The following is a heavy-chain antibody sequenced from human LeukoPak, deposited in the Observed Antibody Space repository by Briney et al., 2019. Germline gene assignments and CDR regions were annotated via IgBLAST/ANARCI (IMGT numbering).Heavy chain of an antibody. CDR1: GFTFSSYW. D-gene: IGHD3-10*01. V-gene: IGHV3-7*01. Sequence: GGSLRLSCAASGFTFSSYWMSWVRQAPGKGLEWVANIKEDGSEKYYVDSVKGRFTISRDNAKDSLYLQMNSLRAEDTAVYYCARERGSGSYHPFDPWGQGTLATVSS. CDR2: IKEDGSEK. J-gene: IGHJ5*02. CDR3: ARERGSGSYHPFDP.